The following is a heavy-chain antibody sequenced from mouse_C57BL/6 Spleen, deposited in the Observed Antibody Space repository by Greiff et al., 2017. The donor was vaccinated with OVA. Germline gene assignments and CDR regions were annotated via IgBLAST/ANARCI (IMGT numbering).Heavy chain of an antibody. Sequence: VQLQQPGAELVKPGASVKLSCKASGYTFTSYWMHWVKQRPGQGLEWIGMIHPNSGSTNYNEKFKSKATLTVDKSSSTAYMQLSSLTSEDSAVYYCARDSYYYGSSYSDWGQGTTLTVSS. D-gene: IGHD1-1*01. CDR1: GYTFTSYW. V-gene: IGHV1-64*01. CDR2: IHPNSGST. J-gene: IGHJ2*01. CDR3: ARDSYYYGSSYSD.